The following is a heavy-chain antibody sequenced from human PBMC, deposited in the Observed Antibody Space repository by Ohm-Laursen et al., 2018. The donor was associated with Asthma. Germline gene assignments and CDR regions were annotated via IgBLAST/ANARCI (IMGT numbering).Heavy chain of an antibody. V-gene: IGHV3-30*03. CDR2: ISYHGYNE. Sequence: SLRLSCSASGFTFSSYGMHWVRQAPGKGLEWVAVISYHGYNEYYLDSVKGRFTISRDNSKNTLYLQMTSLRAEDTAVYYCAREWGGMDVWGLGATVTVSS. D-gene: IGHD1-26*01. J-gene: IGHJ6*02. CDR1: GFTFSSYG. CDR3: AREWGGMDV.